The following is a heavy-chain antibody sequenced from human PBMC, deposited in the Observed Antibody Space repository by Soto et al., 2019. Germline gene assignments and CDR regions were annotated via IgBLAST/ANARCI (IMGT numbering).Heavy chain of an antibody. D-gene: IGHD1-1*01. CDR3: VRDGTKTLRDWFDP. V-gene: IGHV4-4*07. Sequence: WETLSLTCTVSGASISGFYWSWIRKSAGKGLEWIGRIYATGTTDYNPSLKSRVMMSVDTSKKQFSLKLRSVAAADTAVYYCVRDGTKTLRDWFDPWAQGISVTVSS. CDR2: IYATGTT. CDR1: GASISGFY. J-gene: IGHJ5*02.